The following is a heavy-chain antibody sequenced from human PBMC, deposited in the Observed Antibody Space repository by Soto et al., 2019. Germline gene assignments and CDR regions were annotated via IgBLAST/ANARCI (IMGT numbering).Heavy chain of an antibody. Sequence: SETLSLTCTVSGASISRYFWNWLRQPPGKGLEWIAYISDSGRVLYNPSLKSRVTLSLDASKNQFSLRLSSVTAADTAVYYCARDRMAADATEVAFDFWGQGTMVTVSS. V-gene: IGHV4-59*01. CDR1: GASISRYF. CDR3: ARDRMAADATEVAFDF. J-gene: IGHJ3*01. CDR2: ISDSGRV. D-gene: IGHD6-13*01.